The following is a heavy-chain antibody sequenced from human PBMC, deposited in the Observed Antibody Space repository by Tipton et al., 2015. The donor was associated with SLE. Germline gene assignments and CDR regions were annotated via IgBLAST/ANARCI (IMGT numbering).Heavy chain of an antibody. D-gene: IGHD2-21*01. CDR1: GGSISSSSYY. CDR3: GGGDWTRWGH. CDR2: TYYSGST. J-gene: IGHJ4*02. V-gene: IGHV4-39*01. Sequence: TLSLTCTVSGGSISSSSYYWGWIRQPPGKGLEWIGSTYYSGSTYYNPSLKSRVTISVDTSKNQFSLKLSSVTAADTAVYYCGGGDWTRWGHWGQGTLVTVSS.